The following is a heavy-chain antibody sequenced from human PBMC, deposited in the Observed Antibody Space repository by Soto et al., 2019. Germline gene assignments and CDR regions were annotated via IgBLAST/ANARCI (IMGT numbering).Heavy chain of an antibody. D-gene: IGHD6-19*01. CDR1: GGTFSSYA. Sequence: QVQLVQSGAEVKKPGSSVKVSCKASGGTFSSYAINWVRQAPGQGLEWMGGIIPIFGTTNYAQKFQGRVTIXXDXSXXTAYMDLSSLRSEDTAVYYCTKEPGAVAVAGSFDRWGQGTLVTVSS. CDR3: TKEPGAVAVAGSFDR. J-gene: IGHJ5*02. V-gene: IGHV1-69*12. CDR2: IIPIFGTT.